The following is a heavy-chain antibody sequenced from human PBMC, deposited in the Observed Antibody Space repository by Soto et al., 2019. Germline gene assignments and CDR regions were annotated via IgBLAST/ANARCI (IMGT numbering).Heavy chain of an antibody. V-gene: IGHV4-30-4*01. D-gene: IGHD3-22*01. J-gene: IGHJ3*02. CDR1: GGSISSDDYY. Sequence: PSETLSLICTVSGGSISSDDYYWSWIRQPPGKGLEWIGYIYYSGTTYYKTSLKSRTTISVDTSGNQFSLRLSSVTAADTAVYYCARLFAYYDKEAGAFDIWGRGTLVTVSS. CDR2: IYYSGTT. CDR3: ARLFAYYDKEAGAFDI.